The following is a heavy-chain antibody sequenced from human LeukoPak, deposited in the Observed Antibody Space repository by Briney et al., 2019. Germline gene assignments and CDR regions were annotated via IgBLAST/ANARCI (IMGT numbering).Heavy chain of an antibody. J-gene: IGHJ3*02. D-gene: IGHD3-9*01. CDR1: GFTFSSYA. V-gene: IGHV3-53*01. Sequence: TGGSLRLSCAASGFTFSSYAMSWVRQAPGKGLEGGSGIYSGGSTYYSDTVKGRFTISRDNSKNTLYLQMNSLRAEDTGGYYWASGDVLRCFDWSPGGAFDIWGQGTMVTVSS. CDR3: ASGDVLRCFDWSPGGAFDI. CDR2: IYSGGST.